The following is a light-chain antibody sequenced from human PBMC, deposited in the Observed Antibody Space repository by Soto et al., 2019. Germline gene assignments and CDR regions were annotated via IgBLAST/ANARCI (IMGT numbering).Light chain of an antibody. CDR3: QHYGSSPYT. CDR1: QSVSSSY. J-gene: IGKJ2*01. V-gene: IGKV3-20*01. CDR2: GAS. Sequence: EIVLTQSPGTLSLSPGERATLSCRASQSVSSSYIAWYQQKPGQAPRLLIFGASNRATGIPDSFSGSGSGTDFTLTISRLEPEDFAVYYCQHYGSSPYTFGQGTKVEIK.